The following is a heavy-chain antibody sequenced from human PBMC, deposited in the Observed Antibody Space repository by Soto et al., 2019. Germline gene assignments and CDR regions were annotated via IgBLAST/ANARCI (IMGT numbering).Heavy chain of an antibody. CDR1: GGSISSYY. CDR2: IYYSGST. V-gene: IGHV4-59*01. CDR3: ARESRVTTMVRGVIITGVLFFDY. Sequence: PSETLSLTCTVSGGSISSYYWSWIRQPPGEGLEWIGYIYYSGSTNYNPSLKSRVTISVDTSKNQFSLKLSSVTAADTAVYYCARESRVTTMVRGVIITGVLFFDYWGQGTLVTVSS. J-gene: IGHJ4*02. D-gene: IGHD3-10*01.